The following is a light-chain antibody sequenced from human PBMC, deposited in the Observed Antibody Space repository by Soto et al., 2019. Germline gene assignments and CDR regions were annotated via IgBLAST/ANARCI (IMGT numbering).Light chain of an antibody. CDR3: QQYGTSPLT. CDR1: QSVGSTY. J-gene: IGKJ3*01. CDR2: DVS. V-gene: IGKV3-20*01. Sequence: EIVLTQSPGTLSLSPGERATLSYRASQSVGSTYLAWYQQKPGQAPKLLIYDVSSRATGIPDRFSGSGSGTDFILTISRLEPEYFAVYYCQQYGTSPLTFGPGTKVDI.